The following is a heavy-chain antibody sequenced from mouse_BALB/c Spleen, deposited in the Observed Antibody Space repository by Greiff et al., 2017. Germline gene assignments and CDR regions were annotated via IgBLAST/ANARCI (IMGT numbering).Heavy chain of an antibody. J-gene: IGHJ2*01. V-gene: IGHV1S135*01. Sequence: EVQVVESGPELLKPGASVKISCKASGYSFTSYYMHWVKQSHGKSLEWIGYIDPFNGGTSYNQKFKGKATLTVDKSSSTAYMHLSSLTSEDSAVYYGANWDGGYWGQGTTLTVSS. CDR1: GYSFTSYY. CDR3: ANWDGGY. CDR2: IDPFNGGT. D-gene: IGHD4-1*01.